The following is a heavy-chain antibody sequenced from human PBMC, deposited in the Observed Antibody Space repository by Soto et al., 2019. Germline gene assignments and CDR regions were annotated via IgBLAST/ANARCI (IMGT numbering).Heavy chain of an antibody. J-gene: IGHJ4*02. CDR3: ARPSGLLGQYSALVDY. D-gene: IGHD6-6*01. CDR2: IIPIFTTT. V-gene: IGHV1-69*13. CDR1: GGTFSNSA. Sequence: SVKVSCKASGGTFSNSAIAWVRQAPGQGLEWLGMIIPIFTTTNYAQKFKDRLTISADGSTSTAYMELSGLKSEDTAVYFCARPSGLLGQYSALVDYWGQGTLVTVSS.